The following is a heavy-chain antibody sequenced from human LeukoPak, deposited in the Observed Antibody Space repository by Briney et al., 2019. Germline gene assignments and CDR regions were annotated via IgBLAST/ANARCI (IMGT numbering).Heavy chain of an antibody. CDR2: IRSKAAGEAT. J-gene: IGHJ3*02. CDR1: GFTFSSYA. Sequence: GGSLRLSCAASGFTFSSYAMSWVRQAPGKGLEWVGRIRSKAAGEATHYAAPVKGRFTISRDDSKNTLYLQMNNLKTEDAAVYYCATSEVLDAFDIWGQGTIITVSS. CDR3: ATSEVLDAFDI. V-gene: IGHV3-15*01.